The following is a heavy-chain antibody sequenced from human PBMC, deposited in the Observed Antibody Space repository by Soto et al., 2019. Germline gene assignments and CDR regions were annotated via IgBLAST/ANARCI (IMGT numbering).Heavy chain of an antibody. Sequence: SVKVSCKDSGFTFTSSAVQWVRQARGQRLEWIGWIVVGSGNTNYAQKFQERVTITRDMSTSTAYMELSSLRSEDTAVYYCAADLENYYYYGMDVWGQGTTVTVSS. V-gene: IGHV1-58*01. CDR3: AADLENYYYYGMDV. CDR1: GFTFTSSA. J-gene: IGHJ6*01. CDR2: IVVGSGNT.